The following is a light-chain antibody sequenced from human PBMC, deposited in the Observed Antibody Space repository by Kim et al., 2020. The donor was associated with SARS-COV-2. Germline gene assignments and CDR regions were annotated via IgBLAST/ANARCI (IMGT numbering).Light chain of an antibody. CDR3: QVWDTSGDQFV. CDR2: EDT. Sequence: SYELTQPPSVSVAPEKTATITCVGDGIGRKNVHWYRQKPGQAPVLVVYEDTDRPAGIPERFSGANSGNTATLVINRVEAGDEADYYCQVWDTSGDQFVFG. J-gene: IGLJ1*01. CDR1: GIGRKN. V-gene: IGLV3-21*03.